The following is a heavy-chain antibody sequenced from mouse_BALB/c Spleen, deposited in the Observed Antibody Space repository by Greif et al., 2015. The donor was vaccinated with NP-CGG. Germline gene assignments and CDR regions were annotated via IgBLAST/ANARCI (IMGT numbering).Heavy chain of an antibody. D-gene: IGHD2-1*01. CDR1: GYTFTSYT. J-gene: IGHJ4*01. CDR2: INPSSGYT. Sequence: VHLVESGAELARPGASVKMSCKASGYTFTSYTMHWVKQRPGQGLEWIGYINPSSGYTNYNQKFKDKAILTADKSSSTAYMQLSSLTSEDSAVYYCATTMPYAMDYWGQGTSVTVSS. V-gene: IGHV1-4*01. CDR3: ATTMPYAMDY.